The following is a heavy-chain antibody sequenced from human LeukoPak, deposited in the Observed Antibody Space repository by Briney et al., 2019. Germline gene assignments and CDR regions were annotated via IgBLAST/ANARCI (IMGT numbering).Heavy chain of an antibody. Sequence: PGGSLRLSCTASGFTFSSYGMHWVRQATGKGLEWLAVVSSDGSITYYPDSVNVKGRFTISRDNSKNTLYLQMNSLRAEDTAVYYCAKYADSSGYYSPYYYYMDVWGKGTTVTVSS. CDR1: GFTFSSYG. D-gene: IGHD3-22*01. V-gene: IGHV3-30*18. CDR3: AKYADSSGYYSPYYYYMDV. J-gene: IGHJ6*03. CDR2: VSSDGSIT.